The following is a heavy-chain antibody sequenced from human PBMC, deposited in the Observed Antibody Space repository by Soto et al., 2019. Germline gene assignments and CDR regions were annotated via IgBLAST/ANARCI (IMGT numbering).Heavy chain of an antibody. D-gene: IGHD3-22*01. V-gene: IGHV5-51*01. CDR3: AKVNYYDSSGYPLGFDY. CDR1: GYSFTSYW. J-gene: IGHJ4*02. CDR2: IYPSDSDT. Sequence: GESLKISCKGSGYSFTSYWIGWVRQMPGKGLEWMGFIYPSDSDTRYSPSVQGQVTISADKSINTAYLQLSSLKASDTAMYYCAKVNYYDSSGYPLGFDYWGQGTLVTVSS.